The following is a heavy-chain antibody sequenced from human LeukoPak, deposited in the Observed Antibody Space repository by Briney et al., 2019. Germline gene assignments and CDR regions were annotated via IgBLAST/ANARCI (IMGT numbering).Heavy chain of an antibody. Sequence: GASVKVSCKASGYTFSIYGVSWVRQAPGQGLAWVAWISAYNGNTNYAQKFQGRVTITTDTSTSTAYMELRSLRSDDTAVYYCARGGYSYGYMGYFDYWGQGTLVTVSS. D-gene: IGHD5-18*01. CDR1: GYTFSIYG. CDR3: ARGGYSYGYMGYFDY. V-gene: IGHV1-18*01. J-gene: IGHJ4*02. CDR2: ISAYNGNT.